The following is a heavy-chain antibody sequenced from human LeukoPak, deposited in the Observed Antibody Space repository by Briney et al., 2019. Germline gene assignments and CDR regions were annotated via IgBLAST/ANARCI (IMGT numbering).Heavy chain of an antibody. CDR1: GYSFIDYY. Sequence: ASVKVSCKTSGYSFIDYYMHWVRQAPGQGLEWMGWINPNSGGTNYAQKFQGRVTMTRDTSISTAYMELSRLRSDDTAVYYCARDPWRRYFDWFTQIDYWGQGTLVTVSS. CDR2: INPNSGGT. CDR3: ARDPWRRYFDWFTQIDY. D-gene: IGHD3-9*01. J-gene: IGHJ4*02. V-gene: IGHV1-2*02.